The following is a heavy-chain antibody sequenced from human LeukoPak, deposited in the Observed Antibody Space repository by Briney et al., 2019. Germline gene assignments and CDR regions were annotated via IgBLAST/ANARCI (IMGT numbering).Heavy chain of an antibody. J-gene: IGHJ4*02. CDR2: IYSGGST. V-gene: IGHV3-66*01. CDR1: GFTVSSNY. Sequence: GGSLRLSCAASGFTVSSNYMSWVRQAPGKGLEWVSVIYSGGSTYYADSVKGRFTISRDNSKNTLYLQMNSLRAEDTAVYYCAREVVGAYFDYWGQGTLVTVSS. CDR3: AREVVGAYFDY. D-gene: IGHD1-26*01.